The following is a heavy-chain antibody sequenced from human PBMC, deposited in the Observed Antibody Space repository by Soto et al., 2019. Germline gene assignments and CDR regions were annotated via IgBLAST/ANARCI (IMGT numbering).Heavy chain of an antibody. CDR2: INHSGST. CDR1: GWVFSGYY. Sequence: SETLSPTLAVYGWVFSGYYWSWIRQPPGKGLEWIGEINHSGSTNYNPSLKSRVTISVDTSKNQFSLKLSSVTAADTAVYYCARGRVRYYYYYMDVWGKGTTVTVSS. J-gene: IGHJ6*03. CDR3: ARGRVRYYYYYMDV. V-gene: IGHV4-34*01.